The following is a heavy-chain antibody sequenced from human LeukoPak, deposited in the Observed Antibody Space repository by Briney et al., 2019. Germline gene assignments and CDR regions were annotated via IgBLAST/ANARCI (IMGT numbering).Heavy chain of an antibody. CDR1: GFTFSNYA. V-gene: IGHV3-23*01. CDR2: ISNTGGST. D-gene: IGHD3-22*01. Sequence: GGSLRVSCVASGFTFSNYAMSWVRQAPGKGLEWVSAISNTGGSTYYADSVKGRFTISRDNSKNTVYLQMNSLRAEDTAVYYCAKVRGSSGYYYDYWGQGTLVTVSS. CDR3: AKVRGSSGYYYDY. J-gene: IGHJ4*02.